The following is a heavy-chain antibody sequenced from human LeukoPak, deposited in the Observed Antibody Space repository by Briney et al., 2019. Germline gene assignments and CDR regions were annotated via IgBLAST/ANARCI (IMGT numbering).Heavy chain of an antibody. Sequence: GRSLRLSCAASGFTFSSYAMHWVRQAPGKGLEWVAVIWYDGSNKYYADSVRGRFTISRDNAKNSLYLQMNSLRDDDTALYYCARRPYSDTSGRLSDVWGQGTTVTVSS. CDR1: GFTFSSYA. CDR3: ARRPYSDTSGRLSDV. J-gene: IGHJ6*02. CDR2: IWYDGSNK. V-gene: IGHV3-33*08. D-gene: IGHD3-22*01.